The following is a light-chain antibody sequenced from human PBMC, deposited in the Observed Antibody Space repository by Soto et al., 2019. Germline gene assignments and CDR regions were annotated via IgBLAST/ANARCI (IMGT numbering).Light chain of an antibody. Sequence: EIMMTQSPATLSVSPGERATLSCRASQGVSSNLAWYQQKPGQAPRLLIYGASTRATGIPARFSGSESGTEFTLIISSLQSEDFAVYYCQQYNNWPPTFGGGTKVEI. J-gene: IGKJ4*01. V-gene: IGKV3-15*01. CDR3: QQYNNWPPT. CDR2: GAS. CDR1: QGVSSN.